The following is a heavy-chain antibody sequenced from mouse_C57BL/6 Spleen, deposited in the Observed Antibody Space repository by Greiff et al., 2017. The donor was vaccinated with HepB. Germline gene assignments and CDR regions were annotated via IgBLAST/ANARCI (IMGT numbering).Heavy chain of an antibody. CDR2: IYPGDGDT. J-gene: IGHJ2*01. CDR3: ARAPLSGSYFDY. V-gene: IGHV1-82*01. D-gene: IGHD2-3*01. Sequence: VQLQQSGPELVKPGASVKISCKASGYAFSSSWMNWVKQRPGKGLEWIGRIYPGDGDTNYNGKFKGKATLTADKSSSTAYMQLRSLTSEDSAVYFCARAPLSGSYFDYWGQGTTLTVSS. CDR1: GYAFSSSW.